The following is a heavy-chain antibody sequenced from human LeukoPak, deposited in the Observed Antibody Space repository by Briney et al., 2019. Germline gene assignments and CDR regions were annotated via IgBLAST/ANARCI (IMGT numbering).Heavy chain of an antibody. CDR2: INTYVDGT. V-gene: IGHV1-2*02. J-gene: IGHJ4*02. CDR1: GYTFTDHY. Sequence: ASVKVSCKASGYTFTDHYLHWVRQAPGRGLQCMGCINTYVDGTNYPDNFQGRVTMTRDTSTGTGYLEVRRLTTDDTALYYCARAAGLATSRPLDYWGQGTLIIVSS. D-gene: IGHD6-13*01. CDR3: ARAAGLATSRPLDY.